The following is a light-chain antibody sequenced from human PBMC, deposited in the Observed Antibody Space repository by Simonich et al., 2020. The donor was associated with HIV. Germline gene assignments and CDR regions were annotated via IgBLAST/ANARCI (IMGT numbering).Light chain of an antibody. CDR2: DVS. Sequence: QSALTQPASVSGSPGQSITISCTGTSSDGGGYNYVSWYQQHPGKAPKLMIYDVSKWPSGVSNRFSGSKSGNTASLTSSGLQAEDEADYYCSSYTNSSTWVFGGGTKLTVL. CDR3: SSYTNSSTWV. CDR1: SSDGGGYNY. J-gene: IGLJ3*02. V-gene: IGLV2-14*01.